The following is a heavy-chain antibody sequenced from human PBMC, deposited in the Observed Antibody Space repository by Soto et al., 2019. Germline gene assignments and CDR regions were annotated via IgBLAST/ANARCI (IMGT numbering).Heavy chain of an antibody. CDR3: ARRARADYYYMDV. CDR1: VFTFSSDA. CDR2: ISSNGIGT. Sequence: EVQLVESGGGLAQPGGSLRLSCAASVFTFSSDAMDWVRQAPGKGLEYVSGISSNGIGTYYASSVKGRFTISRDNSRDTVYLQMDSLRPEDMAVYYWARRARADYYYMDVWGKGTTVTVS. V-gene: IGHV3-64*01. J-gene: IGHJ6*03. D-gene: IGHD6-6*01.